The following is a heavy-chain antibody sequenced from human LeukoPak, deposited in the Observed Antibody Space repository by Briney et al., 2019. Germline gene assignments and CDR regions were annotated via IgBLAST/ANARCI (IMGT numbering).Heavy chain of an antibody. CDR3: AKDPSGSYAYYFDY. V-gene: IGHV3-9*01. D-gene: IGHD1-26*01. CDR2: ISWNSGSI. CDR1: GFTFDDYA. Sequence: GRSLRLSCAASGFTFDDYAMHWVRQAPGKGLEWVSGISWNSGSIGYADSVKGRFTISRDNAKNSLYLQMSSLRAEDTALYYCAKDPSGSYAYYFDYWGQGTLVTVPS. J-gene: IGHJ4*02.